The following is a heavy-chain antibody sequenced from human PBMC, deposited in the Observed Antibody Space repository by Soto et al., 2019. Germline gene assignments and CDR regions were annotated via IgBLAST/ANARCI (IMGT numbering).Heavy chain of an antibody. V-gene: IGHV3-23*01. J-gene: IGHJ6*02. CDR1: GFTFSSYA. D-gene: IGHD3-3*01. CDR3: AKDTVGDDFWSGYWAPFNYYYYGMDV. Sequence: PGGSLRLSCAASGFTFSSYAMSWVRQAPGKGLEWVSAISGSGGSTYYADSVKGRFTISRDNSKNTLYLQMNSLRAEDTAVYYCAKDTVGDDFWSGYWAPFNYYYYGMDVWGQGTTVTVSS. CDR2: ISGSGGST.